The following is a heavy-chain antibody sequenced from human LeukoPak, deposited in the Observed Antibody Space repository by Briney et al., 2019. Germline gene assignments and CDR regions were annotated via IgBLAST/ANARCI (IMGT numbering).Heavy chain of an antibody. Sequence: PGGSLRLSCAASGFTFSAHSMTWVRQAPGKELEWVSGISASGDATFYADSVKGRFTISRDNSKNTVDLQMNSLRAEDTAVYYCTKWSGYGDSWGQGTLVTVSS. CDR1: GFTFSAHS. J-gene: IGHJ4*02. D-gene: IGHD5-12*01. CDR3: TKWSGYGDS. V-gene: IGHV3-23*01. CDR2: ISASGDAT.